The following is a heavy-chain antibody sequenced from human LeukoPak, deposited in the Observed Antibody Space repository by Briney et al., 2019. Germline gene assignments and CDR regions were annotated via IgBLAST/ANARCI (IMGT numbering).Heavy chain of an antibody. CDR3: ARHSRGYSSGWYCDC. CDR2: IYYSGST. D-gene: IGHD6-19*01. CDR1: GGSLSNYY. V-gene: IGHV4-59*08. J-gene: IGHJ4*02. Sequence: SETLSLTCTVSGGSLSNYYWSWIRQPPGKGLEWIGYIYYSGSTNYSPSLKSRVTISMDTSKNQFSLELSSETAADTAVYYCARHSRGYSSGWYCDCWGQGTLVTVSS.